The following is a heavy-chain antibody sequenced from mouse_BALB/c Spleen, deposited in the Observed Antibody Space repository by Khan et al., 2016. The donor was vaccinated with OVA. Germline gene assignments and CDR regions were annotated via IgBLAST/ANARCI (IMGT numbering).Heavy chain of an antibody. V-gene: IGHV2-6-1*01. J-gene: IGHJ4*01. CDR3: ARQPYYHYYIMDY. CDR2: ILSDGTT. Sequence: QVQLKQSGPGLVAPSQSLSITCTISGFSLTDYGIHWVRQPPGKGLEWLMVILSDGTTTYNSALKSRLSIRKQNATRQVYLKTNSLHTDDTAMYFEARQPYYHYYIMDYWGQGTSVTVSS. D-gene: IGHD2-10*01. CDR1: GFSLTDYG.